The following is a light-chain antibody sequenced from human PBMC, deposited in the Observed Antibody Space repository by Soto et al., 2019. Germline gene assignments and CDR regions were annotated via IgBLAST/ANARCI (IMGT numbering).Light chain of an antibody. Sequence: TILCTPTSKHVGGYNYVSWYQQHPGKAPKLMIYDVSNRPSGVSYRFSGSKSGNTASLTIAGLQAEDEADYYWSSYTSSSTLYVFGTGNTVTVL. CDR2: DVS. V-gene: IGLV2-14*03. CDR1: SKHVGGYNY. CDR3: SSYTSSSTLYV. J-gene: IGLJ1*01.